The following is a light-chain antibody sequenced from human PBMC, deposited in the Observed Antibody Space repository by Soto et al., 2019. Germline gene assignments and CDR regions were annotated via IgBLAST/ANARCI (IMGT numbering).Light chain of an antibody. CDR1: PSNSSY. Sequence: DVQMTQSPSSLSASVGGRVTITSRASPSNSSYLNWYKQNPGKAPKIMIYAASSLQSGVPSRFSGGGSGTDVTLTISSLQPEDFETYYCQQSYSTPRTFGQGTKVDIK. CDR2: AAS. CDR3: QQSYSTPRT. V-gene: IGKV1-39*01. J-gene: IGKJ1*01.